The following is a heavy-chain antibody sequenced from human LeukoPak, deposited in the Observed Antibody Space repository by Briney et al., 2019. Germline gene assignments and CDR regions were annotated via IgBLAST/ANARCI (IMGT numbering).Heavy chain of an antibody. J-gene: IGHJ4*02. CDR3: AMASATVGFDY. Sequence: SETLSLTCTVSGGSISSYYWSWIRQPPGKGLEWIGYIYYSGSTYYNPSLKSRVTISVDTSKNQFSLKLSSVTAADTAVYYCAMASATVGFDYWGQGTLVTVSS. CDR1: GGSISSYY. V-gene: IGHV4-59*12. D-gene: IGHD4-17*01. CDR2: IYYSGST.